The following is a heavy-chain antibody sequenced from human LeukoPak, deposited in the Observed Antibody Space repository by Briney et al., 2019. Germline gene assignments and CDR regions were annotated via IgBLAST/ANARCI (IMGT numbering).Heavy chain of an antibody. CDR3: ARERVPSGSFFDY. CDR1: GFTVSSNY. J-gene: IGHJ4*02. CDR2: IYSGGST. Sequence: PGGSLRLSCAASGFTVSSNYMSWVRQAPGKGLEWVSVIYSGGSTYYADSVKGRFTISRDNSKNTLYLQMNSLRAEDTAVYYCARERVPSGSFFDYWGQGTLVTASS. V-gene: IGHV3-66*01. D-gene: IGHD1-26*01.